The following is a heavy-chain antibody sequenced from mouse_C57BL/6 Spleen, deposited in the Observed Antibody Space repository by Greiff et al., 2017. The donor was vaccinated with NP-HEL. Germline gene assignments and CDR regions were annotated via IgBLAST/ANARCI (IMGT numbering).Heavy chain of an antibody. Sequence: EVQLVESGPELVKPGASVKISCKASGYSFTGYYMNWVKQSPEKSLEWIGEINPSTGGTTYNQKFKAKATLTVDKSSSTAYMQLKSLTSEDSAVYYCARERITTVGAGFAYWGQGTLVTVSA. J-gene: IGHJ3*01. V-gene: IGHV1-42*01. CDR1: GYSFTGYY. CDR3: ARERITTVGAGFAY. CDR2: INPSTGGT. D-gene: IGHD1-1*01.